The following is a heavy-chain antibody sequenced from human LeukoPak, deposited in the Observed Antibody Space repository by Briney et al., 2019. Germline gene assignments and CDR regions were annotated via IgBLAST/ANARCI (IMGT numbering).Heavy chain of an antibody. D-gene: IGHD2-2*01. CDR1: GGSINDYY. J-gene: IGHJ5*02. Sequence: SETLSLTCTVSGGSINDYYWSWIRQPPGKELEWIGYIYYSGNTNYNPSFKSRVTISVDTSKNKFFLKLSSVTAADTAEYHCARGCSTTSCNNWFDPWGQGALVTVSS. V-gene: IGHV4-59*01. CDR3: ARGCSTTSCNNWFDP. CDR2: IYYSGNT.